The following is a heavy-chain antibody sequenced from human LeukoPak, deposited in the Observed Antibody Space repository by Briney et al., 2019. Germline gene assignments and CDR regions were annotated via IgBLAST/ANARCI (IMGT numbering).Heavy chain of an antibody. CDR2: INHSGST. Sequence: SETLSLTCAVYGGSFSGYYWSWIRQPPGKGLEWIGEINHSGSTNYNPSLKSRVTISVDTSKNQFSLKLSSVTAADTAVYYCARRVRGRGYSYGRFDYWGQGTLVTVSS. V-gene: IGHV4-34*01. CDR3: ARRVRGRGYSYGRFDY. J-gene: IGHJ4*02. CDR1: GGSFSGYY. D-gene: IGHD5-18*01.